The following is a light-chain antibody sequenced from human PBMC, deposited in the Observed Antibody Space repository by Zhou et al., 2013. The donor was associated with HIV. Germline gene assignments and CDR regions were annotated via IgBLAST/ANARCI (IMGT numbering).Light chain of an antibody. Sequence: DIQMTQSPSTLSASVGDRVTITCRASESVNNWLAWYQQKPGKAPKLLIYKASNLQGGVPSRFSGSGSGTEFTLIISSLQPDDFATYYCQQSFNTPYTFGQGTKLEI. V-gene: IGKV1-5*03. CDR3: QQSFNTPYT. CDR1: ESVNNW. CDR2: KAS. J-gene: IGKJ2*01.